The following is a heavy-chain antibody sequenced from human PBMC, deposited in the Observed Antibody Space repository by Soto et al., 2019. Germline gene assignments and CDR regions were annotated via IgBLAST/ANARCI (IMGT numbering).Heavy chain of an antibody. CDR2: IYPGGST. D-gene: IGHD4-17*01. CDR1: GFIVSGDY. V-gene: IGHV3-53*01. CDR3: ARAYGGNPALFDP. Sequence: EVQLVESGGGLIQPGGSLRLSCAASGFIVSGDYMSWVRQAPGKGLEWVSVIYPGGSTYYADSVKGRFTFSRDNSKNTLYLQMNSLRVEDPAVYYCARAYGGNPALFDPWGQGTLVTVSS. J-gene: IGHJ5*02.